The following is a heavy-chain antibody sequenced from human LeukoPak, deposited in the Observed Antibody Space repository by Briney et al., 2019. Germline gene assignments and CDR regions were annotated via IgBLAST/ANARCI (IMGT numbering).Heavy chain of an antibody. Sequence: ASVKVSCKASGYTFTGYYMHWVRQAPGQGLEWMGWINPNSGGTNYAQKFQGWVTMTRDTSISTAYMELSRLRSDDTAVYYCARDRRIVVVMGDYYYGMDVWGQGTTVTVSS. CDR2: INPNSGGT. D-gene: IGHD3-22*01. CDR3: ARDRRIVVVMGDYYYGMDV. CDR1: GYTFTGYY. J-gene: IGHJ6*02. V-gene: IGHV1-2*04.